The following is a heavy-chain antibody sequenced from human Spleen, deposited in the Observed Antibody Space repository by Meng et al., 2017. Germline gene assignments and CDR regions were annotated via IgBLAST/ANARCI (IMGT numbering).Heavy chain of an antibody. CDR2: INHSGST. CDR3: ARGPTTMAHDFDY. J-gene: IGHJ4*02. D-gene: IGHD4-11*01. Sequence: QVQLQQWGAGLLKPSETLSLTCTVYGGSFSGFYWTWIRQPPGKGLEWIGEINHSGSTNYNPSLKSRVTMSIDTSKNQISLKLSSVTAADSAVYYCARGPTTMAHDFDYWGQGTLVTVSS. CDR1: GGSFSGFY. V-gene: IGHV4-34*01.